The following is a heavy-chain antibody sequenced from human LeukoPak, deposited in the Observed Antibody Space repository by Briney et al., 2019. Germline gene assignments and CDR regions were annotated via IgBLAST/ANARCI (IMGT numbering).Heavy chain of an antibody. CDR3: ARDSPITIFGVVKAFDY. CDR2: IWYDGSNK. Sequence: GGSLRLSCAASGFTFSSYGMHWVRQAPGKGLEWVAVIWYDGSNKYYADSVKGRFTISRDNSKNTLYLQMNSLRAEDTAVYYCARDSPITIFGVVKAFDYWGQGTLVTVSS. CDR1: GFTFSSYG. D-gene: IGHD3-3*01. J-gene: IGHJ4*02. V-gene: IGHV3-33*01.